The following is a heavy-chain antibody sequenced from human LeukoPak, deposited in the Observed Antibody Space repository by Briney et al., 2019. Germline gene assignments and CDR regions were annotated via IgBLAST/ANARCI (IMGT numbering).Heavy chain of an antibody. V-gene: IGHV4-34*01. CDR2: IHHSGST. CDR3: ARHAPVVVAATPDAFDI. J-gene: IGHJ3*02. D-gene: IGHD2-15*01. CDR1: GGSFSGYY. Sequence: SETLSLTCAVYGGSFSGYYWSWIRQPPGKGLEWIGGIHHSGSTNYNPSLKSRVTISVDTSKNQFSLKLSSVTAADTAVYYCARHAPVVVAATPDAFDIWGQGTMVTVSS.